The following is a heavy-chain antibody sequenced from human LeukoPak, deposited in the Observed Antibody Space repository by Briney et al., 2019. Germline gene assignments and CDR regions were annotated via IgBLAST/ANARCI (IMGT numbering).Heavy chain of an antibody. Sequence: ASVKVSCKASGYTFTSYGISWVRQAPGQGLEWMGWISAYNGNTNYAQKLQGRVTMTTDTSTSTAYMELRSLRSDDTAVYYCARGVRPPYYHRSGDPMRPKYFPHWGKGALVTVS. CDR1: GYTFTSYG. J-gene: IGHJ1*01. V-gene: IGHV1-18*01. CDR2: ISAYNGNT. D-gene: IGHD3-22*01. CDR3: ARGVRPPYYHRSGDPMRPKYFPH.